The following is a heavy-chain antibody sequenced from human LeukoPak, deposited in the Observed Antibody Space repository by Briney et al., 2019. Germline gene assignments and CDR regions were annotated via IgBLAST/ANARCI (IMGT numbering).Heavy chain of an antibody. Sequence: SETLSLTCTVSGYSISSIYYWGWIRQPPGKGLEWIGSISHSGPSAYNPSLKSRVTMSVDTSKNQLSLGLSSVTAADTAVYYCARQIAVAGKAGFDYWGQGTPVTVSS. J-gene: IGHJ4*02. CDR2: ISHSGPS. CDR1: GYSISSIYY. CDR3: ARQIAVAGKAGFDY. D-gene: IGHD6-19*01. V-gene: IGHV4-38-2*02.